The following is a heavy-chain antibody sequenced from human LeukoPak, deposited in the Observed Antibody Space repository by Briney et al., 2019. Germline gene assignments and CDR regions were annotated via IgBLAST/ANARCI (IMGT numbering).Heavy chain of an antibody. Sequence: GSLRLSCAASGFTFSSYAMSWVRQAPGKGLEWIGEINHSGSTNYNPSLKSRVTISVDTSKNQFSLKLSSVTAADTAVYYCARGRSSIAARPRRLYNWFDPWGQGTLVTVSS. CDR1: GFTFSSYA. J-gene: IGHJ5*02. CDR3: ARGRSSIAARPRRLYNWFDP. CDR2: INHSGST. D-gene: IGHD6-6*01. V-gene: IGHV4-34*01.